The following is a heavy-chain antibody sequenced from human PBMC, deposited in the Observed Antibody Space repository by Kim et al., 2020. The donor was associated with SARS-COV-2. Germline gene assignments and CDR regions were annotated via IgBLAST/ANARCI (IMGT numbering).Heavy chain of an antibody. CDR3: ARVLSSSGWNYFDY. Sequence: AQRFQGRVTMTRDTSTSTVYMELGSLRSEDTAVYYCARVLSSSGWNYFDYWGQGTLVTVSS. D-gene: IGHD6-19*01. J-gene: IGHJ4*02. V-gene: IGHV1-46*01.